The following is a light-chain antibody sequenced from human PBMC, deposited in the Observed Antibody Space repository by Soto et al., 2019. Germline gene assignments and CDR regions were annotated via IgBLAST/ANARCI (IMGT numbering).Light chain of an antibody. CDR2: DAS. CDR1: QSISSY. Sequence: FTQSACTLSLSQGERATLSCRASQSISSYLAWYQQKRGQAPRLLIYDASNRATGIPARFSGSGSGTDFTLTISSLETEDFAVYYCQQRSSWPLTFGGGTKVDIK. V-gene: IGKV3-11*01. CDR3: QQRSSWPLT. J-gene: IGKJ4*01.